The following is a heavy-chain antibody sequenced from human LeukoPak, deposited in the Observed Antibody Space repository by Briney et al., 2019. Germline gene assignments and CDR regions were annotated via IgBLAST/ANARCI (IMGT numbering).Heavy chain of an antibody. Sequence: GGSLRLSCAASGFTFSNAWMNWVRQAPGKGLEWVGRIKSKTDGGTTDYAAPVKGRFTISRDDSKNTLYLQMNSLKTEDTAVYYCTTKRFLEWLFEGGPTLFDYWGQGTLVTVSS. J-gene: IGHJ4*02. CDR2: IKSKTDGGTT. D-gene: IGHD3-3*01. V-gene: IGHV3-15*07. CDR1: GFTFSNAW. CDR3: TTKRFLEWLFEGGPTLFDY.